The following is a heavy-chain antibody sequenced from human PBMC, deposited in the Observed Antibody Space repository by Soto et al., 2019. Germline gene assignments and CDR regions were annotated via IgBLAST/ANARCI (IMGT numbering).Heavy chain of an antibody. J-gene: IGHJ6*02. CDR3: GRGGSGYHTGRGFAGTMDV. V-gene: IGHV1-18*04. CDR2: SSPYNGHT. Sequence: QAQVVQSGDEVKKPGASVKVSCKASGYIFTGYGISWVRQAPGQGLEWMGWSSPYNGHTEVAQRLPGRLTRPTDTATTKTFMALTNLRPDDTSVSYCGRGGSGYHTGRGFAGTMDVWGQGTTVTVSS. CDR1: GYIFTGYG. D-gene: IGHD3-22*01.